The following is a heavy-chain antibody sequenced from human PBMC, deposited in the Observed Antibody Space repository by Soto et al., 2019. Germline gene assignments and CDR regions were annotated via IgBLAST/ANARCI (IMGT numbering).Heavy chain of an antibody. CDR2: IKSKTDGGTR. J-gene: IGHJ4*02. Sequence: GGSLRLSCTASGFSFTDAWMGWVRQAPGEGLERVARIKSKTDGGTRDHAESVKDRFTISRDDSKNTLYLQMNGLKTEDTGIYYCNTYDFLRDSDRYRWAYWGQGALVTVSS. CDR1: GFSFTDAW. V-gene: IGHV3-15*01. CDR3: NTYDFLRDSDRYRWAY. D-gene: IGHD3-16*02.